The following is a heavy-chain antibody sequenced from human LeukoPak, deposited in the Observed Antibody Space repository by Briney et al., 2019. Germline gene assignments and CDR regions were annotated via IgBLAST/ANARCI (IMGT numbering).Heavy chain of an antibody. CDR2: ISYDGSNT. V-gene: IGHV3-30*04. Sequence: GGSLRLSCAASGFTFSSYATHWVRQAPGKGLEWVAVISYDGSNTYYADSVKGRFTISRDNSKNTLYLQMNSLRAEDTAVSYCARYNSVGDIAWWFDPWGQGTLVTVSS. D-gene: IGHD3-16*02. CDR1: GFTFSSYA. J-gene: IGHJ5*02. CDR3: ARYNSVGDIAWWFDP.